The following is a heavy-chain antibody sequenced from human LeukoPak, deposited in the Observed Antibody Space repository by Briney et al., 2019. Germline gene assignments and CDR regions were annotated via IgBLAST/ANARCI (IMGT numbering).Heavy chain of an antibody. J-gene: IGHJ5*02. D-gene: IGHD2-2*02. Sequence: GASVKVSCKASGYTFTGYYMHWVRQAPGQGLEWMGWINPNSGGTNYAQKFQGRVTMTRDTSMSTAYMELSRLRSDDTAVYYCARELGYCSSTSCYTRGWFDPWGQGTLVTVSS. V-gene: IGHV1-2*02. CDR3: ARELGYCSSTSCYTRGWFDP. CDR1: GYTFTGYY. CDR2: INPNSGGT.